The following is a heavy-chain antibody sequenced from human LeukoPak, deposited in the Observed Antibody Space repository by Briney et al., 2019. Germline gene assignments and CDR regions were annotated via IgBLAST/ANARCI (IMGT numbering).Heavy chain of an antibody. Sequence: SVKVSCKASGGTFSSYAISWVRQAPGQRLEWMGRIIPIFGTANYAQKFQGRATITTDESTSTAYMELSSLRSEDTAVYYCATDILTGYSDYWGQGTLVTVSS. D-gene: IGHD3-9*01. CDR3: ATDILTGYSDY. CDR1: GGTFSSYA. J-gene: IGHJ4*02. V-gene: IGHV1-69*05. CDR2: IIPIFGTA.